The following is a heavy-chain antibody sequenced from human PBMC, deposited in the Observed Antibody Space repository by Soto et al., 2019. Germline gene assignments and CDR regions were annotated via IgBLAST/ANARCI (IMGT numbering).Heavy chain of an antibody. CDR2: VYYSGTT. J-gene: IGHJ4*02. V-gene: IGHV4-61*01. CDR3: ARTTAVPNTLRSRYFFDY. CDR1: GGSVSNKTYY. Sequence: SETLSFTCSVSGGSVSNKTYYWSWIRQPPGKRLEWIGYVYYSGTTNYNLSLKSRVTISVDLSKNQFSLRLSSVTTADTALYYCARTTAVPNTLRSRYFFDYWGQGTLVTVSS. D-gene: IGHD4-17*01.